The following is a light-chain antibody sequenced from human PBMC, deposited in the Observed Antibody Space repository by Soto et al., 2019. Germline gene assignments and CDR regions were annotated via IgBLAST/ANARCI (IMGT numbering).Light chain of an antibody. J-gene: IGKJ1*01. Sequence: DIVMTQSQDSLTVSLGERATINCKSSQSVLYSSNNKNYLAWYQQKPGQPPKLLIYWASTRESGVPDRFSGSGSGTDFALNISSLQAEDVAVYYCQQYYRPWTFGQGTKVEIK. CDR3: QQYYRPWT. V-gene: IGKV4-1*01. CDR2: WAS. CDR1: QSVLYSSNNKNY.